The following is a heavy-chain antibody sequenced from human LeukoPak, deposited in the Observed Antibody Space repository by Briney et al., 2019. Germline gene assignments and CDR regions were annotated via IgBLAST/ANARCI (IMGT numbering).Heavy chain of an antibody. CDR3: ASSLSGASGY. V-gene: IGHV3-21*01. J-gene: IGHJ4*02. Sequence: GGSLRLSCATSGFSFSTYTMNWVRQAPGKGLEWVSSMTSSSSSIYYADSVKGRFTISRDNAKNSLYLQMSSLRAEDTAVYYCASSLSGASGYWGQGTLVTVSS. CDR1: GFSFSTYT. CDR2: MTSSSSSI. D-gene: IGHD7-27*01.